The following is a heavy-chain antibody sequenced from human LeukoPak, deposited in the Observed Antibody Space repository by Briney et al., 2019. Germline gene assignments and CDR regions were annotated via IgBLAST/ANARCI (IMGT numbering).Heavy chain of an antibody. V-gene: IGHV3-74*01. CDR2: ITTDVTNT. CDR3: ARDRGAGTPFDP. D-gene: IGHD1-1*01. J-gene: IGHJ5*02. CDR1: GFTFSSHW. Sequence: GGSLRLSCAASGFTFSSHWMHWVRQVPGKGLLWVSRITTDVTNTAYADSVRGRFTISRDNAKNTLYLQMNSLRAEDTAVYYCARDRGAGTPFDPWGQGTLVTVSS.